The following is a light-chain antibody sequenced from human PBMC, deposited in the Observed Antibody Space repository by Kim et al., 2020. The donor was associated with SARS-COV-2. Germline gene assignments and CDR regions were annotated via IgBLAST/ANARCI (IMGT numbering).Light chain of an antibody. Sequence: DIVMTQSPDSLAVSLGERATTNCKSSQSVLYSSNNKNYLAWYQQKPGQPPKLLIYWASTRESGVPDRFSGSGSGTDFTLTISSLQAEDVAVYYCQQYYSTPLTFGGGTKLEI. J-gene: IGKJ4*01. CDR1: QSVLYSSNNKNY. V-gene: IGKV4-1*01. CDR3: QQYYSTPLT. CDR2: WAS.